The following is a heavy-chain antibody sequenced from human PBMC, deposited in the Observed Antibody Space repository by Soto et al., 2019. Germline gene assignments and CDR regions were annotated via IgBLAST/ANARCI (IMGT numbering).Heavy chain of an antibody. V-gene: IGHV5-10-1*01. CDR2: IDPSDSYT. CDR1: GYSFTSYW. CDR3: ARQPELGYCSGGSCYCAY. J-gene: IGHJ4*02. D-gene: IGHD2-15*01. Sequence: PGESLKISCKGSGYSFTSYWISWVRQMPGKGLEWMGRIDPSDSYTNYSPSFQGHVTISADKSISTAYLQWSSLKASDTAMYYCARQPELGYCSGGSCYCAYWGQGTLVTSPQ.